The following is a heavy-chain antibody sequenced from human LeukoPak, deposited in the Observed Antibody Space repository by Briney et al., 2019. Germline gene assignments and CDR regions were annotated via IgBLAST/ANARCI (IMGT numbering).Heavy chain of an antibody. D-gene: IGHD2-2*03. CDR3: ARDFGYCSTTSCYDQ. V-gene: IGHV3-23*01. Sequence: GALRLSCAASGFTFSSYAMSWVRQAPGKGLEWVSAISGSGGSTYYADSVKGRFTISRDNSKNTLLLQMNSLRAEDTAVYYCARDFGYCSTTSCYDQWGQGTLVTVSS. J-gene: IGHJ4*02. CDR1: GFTFSSYA. CDR2: ISGSGGST.